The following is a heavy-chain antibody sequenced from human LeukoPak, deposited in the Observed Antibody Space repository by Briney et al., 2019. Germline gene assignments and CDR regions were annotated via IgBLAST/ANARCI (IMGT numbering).Heavy chain of an antibody. Sequence: VASLKVSCKASGYTFSSDYMHWGRQDPGQGLEWMGIINPSGGSTSYGQKIQGRVNMTRDTSTSTVYMELSSLRSEDTAVYYCARETGIRTRFDYWGQGTLVTVSS. CDR2: INPSGGST. CDR1: GYTFSSDY. J-gene: IGHJ4*02. D-gene: IGHD1-1*01. CDR3: ARETGIRTRFDY. V-gene: IGHV1-46*01.